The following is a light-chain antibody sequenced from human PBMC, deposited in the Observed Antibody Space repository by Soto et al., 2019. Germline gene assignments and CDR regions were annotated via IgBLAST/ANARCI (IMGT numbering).Light chain of an antibody. Sequence: QPVLTQPPSVSGAPGQRVTISCTGSSSNIGGGSDVHWYQQLPGTAPKLLIYANTNRPSGVPDRLSGSKSGTSASLAISGLQAEDEADYYCQSYDSSLSGWVFGGGTKLTVL. V-gene: IGLV1-40*01. CDR3: QSYDSSLSGWV. CDR1: SSNIGGGSD. CDR2: ANT. J-gene: IGLJ3*02.